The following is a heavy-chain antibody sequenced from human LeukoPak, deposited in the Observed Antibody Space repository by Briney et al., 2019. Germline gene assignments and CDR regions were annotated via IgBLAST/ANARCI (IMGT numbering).Heavy chain of an antibody. Sequence: GGSLRLSCAASGFIVSSNYLSWVRQAPGKGLEWVSVIFSGGSTYYADSVKGRFTISRDNSKNTLYLQMNSLRAEDTAVHYCARNYDYGDYWGQGTLVTVSS. CDR3: ARNYDYGDY. CDR1: GFIVSSNY. J-gene: IGHJ4*02. V-gene: IGHV3-53*05. CDR2: IFSGGST. D-gene: IGHD3-10*01.